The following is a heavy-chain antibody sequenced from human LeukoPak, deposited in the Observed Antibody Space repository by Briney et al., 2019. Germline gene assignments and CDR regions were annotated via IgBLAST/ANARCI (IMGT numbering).Heavy chain of an antibody. J-gene: IGHJ4*02. V-gene: IGHV3-30*18. CDR3: AKASNDYSGGWFDSLDY. Sequence: TGGSLRLSCAASGFTFSTYVMHWVRQPPGKGLEWVAAVSYVGTNKYYADSVKGRFILSRDNSKNTLYLQMNSLRAEDTAVYYCAKASNDYSGGWFDSLDYWGQGTLVTVSS. CDR2: VSYVGTNK. CDR1: GFTFSTYV. D-gene: IGHD6-19*01.